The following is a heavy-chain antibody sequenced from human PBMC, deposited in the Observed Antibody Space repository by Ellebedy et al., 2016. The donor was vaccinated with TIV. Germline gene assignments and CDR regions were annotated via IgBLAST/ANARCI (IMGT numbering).Heavy chain of an antibody. Sequence: SVKVSXXASGGTFSSYAISWVRQAPGQGLEWMGGIIPIFGTANYAQKFQGRVTITADESTSTAYMELSSLRSEDTAVYYCARAIPGMGAFDIWGQGTMVTVSS. CDR3: ARAIPGMGAFDI. D-gene: IGHD6-13*01. CDR2: IIPIFGTA. J-gene: IGHJ3*02. V-gene: IGHV1-69*13. CDR1: GGTFSSYA.